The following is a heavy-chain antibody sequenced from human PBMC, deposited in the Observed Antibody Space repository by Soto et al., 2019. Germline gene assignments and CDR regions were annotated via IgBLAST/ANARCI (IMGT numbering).Heavy chain of an antibody. CDR1: GFTFSSYW. J-gene: IGHJ4*02. D-gene: IGHD3-16*01. Sequence: EVQLVESGGGLVQPGGSLRLSCAASGFTFSSYWMHWVRQDPGKGLVWVSSIKTDGTATQYADSVKGRFTVSRDNAKDTPYLQMNSLRAEDTAVYYCAKDLSWGQCDYWGQGTLVTVSS. V-gene: IGHV3-74*03. CDR2: IKTDGTAT. CDR3: AKDLSWGQCDY.